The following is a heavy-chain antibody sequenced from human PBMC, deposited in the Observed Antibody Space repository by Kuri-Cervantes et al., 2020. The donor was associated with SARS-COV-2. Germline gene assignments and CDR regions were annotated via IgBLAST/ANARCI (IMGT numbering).Heavy chain of an antibody. D-gene: IGHD2-15*01. Sequence: ASVKVSCKASAYTFTGYYMHWVRQAPGQGLEWMGWIDPNSGGTNYAQKFQGRVIMTRETYISTAYMELSSLRSEDTAMYYCARRISGASTGFDPWGQGTLVTVSS. V-gene: IGHV1-2*02. CDR2: IDPNSGGT. J-gene: IGHJ5*02. CDR3: ARRISGASTGFDP. CDR1: AYTFTGYY.